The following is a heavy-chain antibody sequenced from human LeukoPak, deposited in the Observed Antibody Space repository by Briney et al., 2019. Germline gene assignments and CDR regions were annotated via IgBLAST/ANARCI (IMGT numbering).Heavy chain of an antibody. CDR2: ISYDGSNK. Sequence: AGGSLRLSCAAPGFTFRSYGMSWVRQAPGKGLEWVAVISYDGSNKYYADSVKGRFTISRDNSKNTLYLQMNSLRAADTAVYYCARVGDYVSLFDYWGQGTLVTVSS. V-gene: IGHV3-30*03. D-gene: IGHD4-17*01. CDR3: ARVGDYVSLFDY. CDR1: GFTFRSYG. J-gene: IGHJ4*02.